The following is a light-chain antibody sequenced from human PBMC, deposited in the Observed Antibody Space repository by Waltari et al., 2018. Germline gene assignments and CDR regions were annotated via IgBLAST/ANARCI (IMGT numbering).Light chain of an antibody. CDR3: CSYAGDYTPYV. V-gene: IGLV2-11*01. J-gene: IGLJ1*01. CDR1: SSDVGGYNY. Sequence: QSALTQPRSVSGSPRQSVTISCTGTSSDVGGYNYVSWYQQHPGKAPKLMIYDVTKRPSGVPDRFSGSKSGNTASLTISGLQAEDEADYYCCSYAGDYTPYVFGTGTKVTVL. CDR2: DVT.